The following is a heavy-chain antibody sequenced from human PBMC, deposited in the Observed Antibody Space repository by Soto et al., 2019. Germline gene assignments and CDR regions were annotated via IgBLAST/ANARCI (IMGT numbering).Heavy chain of an antibody. V-gene: IGHV4-30-2*01. J-gene: IGHJ3*02. D-gene: IGHD3-3*01. CDR1: GGSISSGGYS. CDR3: ARGKVSRVVEWDTRAPHAFDI. CDR2: IYHSGST. Sequence: QLQLQESGSGLVKPSQPLSLTCAVSGGSISSGGYSWSWIRQPQGKGLEWIGYIYHSGSTYYNPSLKARLTISVDSSQDNVSLKRSSVNAADTAVYYCARGKVSRVVEWDTRAPHAFDILVQGTMVTVSS.